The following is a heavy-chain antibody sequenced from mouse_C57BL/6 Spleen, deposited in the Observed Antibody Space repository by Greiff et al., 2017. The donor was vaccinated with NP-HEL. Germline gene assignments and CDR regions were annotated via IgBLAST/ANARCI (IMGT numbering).Heavy chain of an antibody. Sequence: QVQLHQSGAELVKPGASVKISCKASGYAFSSYWMNWVKQRPGKGLEWIGQIYPGDGDTNYNGKFKGKATLTADKSSSTAYMQLSSLTSEDSAVYFCARDYGSSSWYFDVWGTGTTVTVSS. J-gene: IGHJ1*03. V-gene: IGHV1-80*01. CDR3: ARDYGSSSWYFDV. D-gene: IGHD1-1*01. CDR1: GYAFSSYW. CDR2: IYPGDGDT.